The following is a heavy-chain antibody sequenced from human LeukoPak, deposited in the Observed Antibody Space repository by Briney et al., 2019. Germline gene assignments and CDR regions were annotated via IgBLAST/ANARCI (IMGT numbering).Heavy chain of an antibody. D-gene: IGHD5-18*01. Sequence: SETVSLTCSVSGDSISTYHWNWIRKPPGKGLEWIGYIQSAGNNKYNPSLLSRDTMFVDTSKNQVALILSSVTAADTAVYYCARDKRHSYGRYFDHWGQGALVTVSS. J-gene: IGHJ4*02. CDR3: ARDKRHSYGRYFDH. CDR2: IQSAGNN. CDR1: GDSISTYH. V-gene: IGHV4-59*01.